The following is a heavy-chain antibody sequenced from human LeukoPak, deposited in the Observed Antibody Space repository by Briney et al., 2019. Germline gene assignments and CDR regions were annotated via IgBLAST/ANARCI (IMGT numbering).Heavy chain of an antibody. CDR2: VRYDGSNK. CDR1: GFSFSSYG. CDR3: ARNGLAANGYFDY. J-gene: IGHJ4*02. V-gene: IGHV3-30*02. D-gene: IGHD2-8*01. Sequence: GGSLRLSCAASGFSFSSYGMHWVRQAPGKGLEWVAFVRYDGSNKYYADSVKGRFIISRDNSKNTVYLQMNSLRAEDTAVYYCARNGLAANGYFDYWGQGTLVTVSS.